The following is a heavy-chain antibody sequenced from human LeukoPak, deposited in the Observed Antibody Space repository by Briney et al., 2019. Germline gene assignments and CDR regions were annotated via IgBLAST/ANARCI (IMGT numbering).Heavy chain of an antibody. CDR3: ARAIVVVPAAKRKTQKLAGHYFDY. CDR1: GGSFSGYY. Sequence: SETLSLTCAVYGGSFSGYYWSWIRQPPGKGLEWIGEINHSGSTNYNPSLKSRVTISVDTSKNQFSLKLSSVTAADTAVYYCARAIVVVPAAKRKTQKLAGHYFDYWGQGTLVTVSS. V-gene: IGHV4-34*01. CDR2: INHSGST. D-gene: IGHD2-2*01. J-gene: IGHJ4*02.